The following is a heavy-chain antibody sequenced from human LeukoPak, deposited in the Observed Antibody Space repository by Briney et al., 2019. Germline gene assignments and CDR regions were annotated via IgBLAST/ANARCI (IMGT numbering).Heavy chain of an antibody. J-gene: IGHJ4*02. Sequence: GGSLRLSCAASGFSFSSYWMSWVRQAPGKGLEWVANIKEDGSEKYYVDSVKGRFTVSRDNAENSLSLQVNSLGADDTAVYYCAKSGRNDDSAYYSADNWGQGTLVTVSS. CDR2: IKEDGSEK. CDR3: AKSGRNDDSAYYSADN. D-gene: IGHD3-22*01. CDR1: GFSFSSYW. V-gene: IGHV3-7*01.